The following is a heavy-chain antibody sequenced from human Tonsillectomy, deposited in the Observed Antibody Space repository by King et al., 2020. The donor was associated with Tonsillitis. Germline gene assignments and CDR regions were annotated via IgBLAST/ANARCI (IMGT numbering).Heavy chain of an antibody. V-gene: IGHV1-18*04. CDR3: AGGWYDFWGGYFRDYYYYGMDV. CDR1: GYTFTSYG. Sequence: VQLVESGAEVKKPGASVKVSCRASGYTFTSYGISWVRQAPGQGLEWMGWISAYNGNTNYAQKLQGRVTMTTDTSTSTAYMELRSLRSDDTAVYYCAGGWYDFWGGYFRDYYYYGMDVWGQGTTVTVSS. CDR2: ISAYNGNT. D-gene: IGHD3-3*01. J-gene: IGHJ6*02.